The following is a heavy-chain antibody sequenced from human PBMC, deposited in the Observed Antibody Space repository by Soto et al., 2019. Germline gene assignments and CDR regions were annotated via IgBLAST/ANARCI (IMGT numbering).Heavy chain of an antibody. CDR3: GRHTDQYGAFDI. CDR1: GGSITNYY. V-gene: IGHV4-59*08. Sequence: PSETLSLTCTVSGGSITNYYGTWIRQPPGKGLEWIGYISYSGSTNYNPSLKSRVTISVDTSKDQFSLKLSSVTAADTAVYYCGRHTDQYGAFDIWGQGTMVTVSS. CDR2: ISYSGST. D-gene: IGHD2-2*01. J-gene: IGHJ3*02.